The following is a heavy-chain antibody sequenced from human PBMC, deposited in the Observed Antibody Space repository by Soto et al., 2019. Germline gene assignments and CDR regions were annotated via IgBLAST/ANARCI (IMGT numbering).Heavy chain of an antibody. Sequence: SETLSLTCAVYGGSFSGYYWSWIRQPPGKGLEWIGEINHSGSTNYNPSLKSRVTISVDTSKNQFSLKLSSVTAADTAVYYFARRLHLGELSLSFAENWFDPWGQGTLVTVSS. J-gene: IGHJ5*02. V-gene: IGHV4-34*01. CDR1: GGSFSGYY. CDR3: ARRLHLGELSLSFAENWFDP. D-gene: IGHD3-16*02. CDR2: INHSGST.